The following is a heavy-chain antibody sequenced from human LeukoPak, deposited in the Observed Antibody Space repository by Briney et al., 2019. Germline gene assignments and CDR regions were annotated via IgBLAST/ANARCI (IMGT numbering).Heavy chain of an antibody. CDR2: IYHSGST. D-gene: IGHD1-26*01. Sequence: SETLSLTCTVSGGSISSNYWSWIRQPPGKDLEWIGYIYHSGSTNYNPSLKSRVTISVDTSNNQFPLKLSSVTAADTAVYYCARGVGAMDYWGQGTLVTVSS. CDR1: GGSISSNY. V-gene: IGHV4-59*01. CDR3: ARGVGAMDY. J-gene: IGHJ4*02.